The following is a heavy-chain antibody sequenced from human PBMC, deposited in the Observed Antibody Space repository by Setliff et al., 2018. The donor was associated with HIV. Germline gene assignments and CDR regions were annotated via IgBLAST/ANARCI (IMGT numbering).Heavy chain of an antibody. CDR1: GGSIGVDC. CDR3: ARLPRGPWRWYY. Sequence: SETLSLTCTVSGGSIGVDCWSWIRQPPGKGLEWIGYIYSNGITRYNPSLKSRVTISLDTSKIEFSLTLKSVTAADTAIYYCARLPRGPWRWYYWGQGMLVTVSS. J-gene: IGHJ4*02. CDR2: IYSNGIT. D-gene: IGHD2-8*01. V-gene: IGHV4-4*09.